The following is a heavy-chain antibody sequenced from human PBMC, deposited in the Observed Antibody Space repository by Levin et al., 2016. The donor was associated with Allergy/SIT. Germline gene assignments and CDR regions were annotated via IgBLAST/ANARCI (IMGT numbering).Heavy chain of an antibody. CDR1: GGSVNSDSYY. D-gene: IGHD2-15*01. V-gene: IGHV4-61*01. Sequence: SETLSLTCTVSGGSVNSDSYYWSWIRQPPGKGLEWIGYIYYTGTTSYNPPLKSRVTISLDTSKNQFSLKLSSVTAADTAIYYCASHSVATTTGAFDYWGQGTLVTVSS. CDR3: ASHSVATTTGAFDY. J-gene: IGHJ4*02. CDR2: IYYTGTT.